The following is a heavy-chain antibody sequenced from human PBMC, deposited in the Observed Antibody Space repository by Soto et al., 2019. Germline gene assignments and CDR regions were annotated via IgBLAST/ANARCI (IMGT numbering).Heavy chain of an antibody. CDR3: APCIFGSGSIDY. D-gene: IGHD3-10*01. Sequence: QVQLVESGGGVVQPGRSLRLSCAASGFTFSKYGMHWVRQAPVKGLEWVAIIWYDGSSKYYADSVKGRFIISRDTSKNTLYLHMNSLRAENTAVYYCAPCIFGSGSIDYWGHGTLVNVSS. CDR2: IWYDGSSK. V-gene: IGHV3-33*01. J-gene: IGHJ4*01. CDR1: GFTFSKYG.